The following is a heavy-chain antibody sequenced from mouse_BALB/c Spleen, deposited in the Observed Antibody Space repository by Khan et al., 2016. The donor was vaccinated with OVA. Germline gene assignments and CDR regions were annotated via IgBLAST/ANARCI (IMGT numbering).Heavy chain of an antibody. CDR2: IYPGTGST. CDR1: GYIFTSYW. V-gene: IGHV1-76*01. D-gene: IGHD2-1*01. Sequence: QVQLKESGAELVRPGASVKLSCKTSGYIFTSYWIHWVKQRSGQGLEWIARIYPGTGSTYYSEKFKGKATLPAAKSSSTAYMQLSSLKSEDSAVDFGARAEGGNHYFDYWGQGSTLTVSS. J-gene: IGHJ2*01. CDR3: ARAEGGNHYFDY.